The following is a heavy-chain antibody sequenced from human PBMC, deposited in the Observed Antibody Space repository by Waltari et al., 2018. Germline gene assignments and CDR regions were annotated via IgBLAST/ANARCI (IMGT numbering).Heavy chain of an antibody. J-gene: IGHJ6*02. D-gene: IGHD5-12*01. V-gene: IGHV1-69*08. CDR2: NIPIFGTA. CDR1: GGTFSSYA. CDR3: ARGGATMGYYGMDV. Sequence: QVQLVQSGAEVKKPGSSVKVYCKASGGTFSSYAISWVRQPPGQGLEWRGRNIPIFGTANYAQKFQGRVTITADKSTSTAYMELSSLRSEDTAVYYCARGGATMGYYGMDVWGQGTTVTVSS.